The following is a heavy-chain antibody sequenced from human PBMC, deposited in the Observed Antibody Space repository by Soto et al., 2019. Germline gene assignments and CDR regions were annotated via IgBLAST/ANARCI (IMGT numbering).Heavy chain of an antibody. CDR2: INTGGGT. D-gene: IGHD3-10*01. CDR1: GFTFSNYA. Sequence: EVQLFESGGGLVQPGGSLRLSCAASGFTFSNYAMSWVRQAPGKGLQWVSVINTGGGTYYADSVKGRFTISTDNSKNTLYLQMDSLRAEDTAVYYCAKDRIWFGDGWGQGTRVTVSP. V-gene: IGHV3-23*01. CDR3: AKDRIWFGDG. J-gene: IGHJ4*02.